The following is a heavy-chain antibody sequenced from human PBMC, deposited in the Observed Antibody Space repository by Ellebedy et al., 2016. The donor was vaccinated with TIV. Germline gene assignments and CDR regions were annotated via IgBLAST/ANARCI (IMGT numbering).Heavy chain of an antibody. D-gene: IGHD1-7*01. J-gene: IGHJ4*02. CDR3: TRAGNYRHDY. CDR2: IKEDGSET. V-gene: IGHV3-7*04. CDR1: GFTFSTYW. Sequence: GESLKISXEASGFTFSTYWMIWVRQAPGKGLEWVASIKEDGSETYYVDSVKGRFTISRDNAKNTLYLQINSLRAEDTAVYYCTRAGNYRHDYWGQGTLVTVSS.